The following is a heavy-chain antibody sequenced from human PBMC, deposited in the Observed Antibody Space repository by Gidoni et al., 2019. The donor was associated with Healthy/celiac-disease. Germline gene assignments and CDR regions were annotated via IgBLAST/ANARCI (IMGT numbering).Heavy chain of an antibody. V-gene: IGHV3-30*18. CDR3: AKDERQLVNAFDI. J-gene: IGHJ3*02. CDR2: ISYDGSNK. Sequence: QVQLVESGGGVVQPGRSLRLSCAASGFTFSSYGMHWVRQAPGKGLEWVAVISYDGSNKYYADSVKGRFTISRDNSKNTLYLQMNSLRAEDTAVYYCAKDERQLVNAFDIWGQGTMVTVSS. CDR1: GFTFSSYG. D-gene: IGHD6-6*01.